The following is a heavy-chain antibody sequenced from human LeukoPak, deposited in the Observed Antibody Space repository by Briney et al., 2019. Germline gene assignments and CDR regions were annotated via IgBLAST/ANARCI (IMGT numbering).Heavy chain of an antibody. CDR2: ISYDGSNK. CDR3: TTPYYYGSGTITPIYYFDY. V-gene: IGHV3-30*03. J-gene: IGHJ4*02. D-gene: IGHD3-10*01. Sequence: GRSLRLSCAASGFTFSSYGMHWVRQAPGKGLEWVAVISYDGSNKYFADSVKGRFTISRDNSKNTLYLQMNSLRAEDTAVYYCTTPYYYGSGTITPIYYFDYWGQGTLVTVSS. CDR1: GFTFSSYG.